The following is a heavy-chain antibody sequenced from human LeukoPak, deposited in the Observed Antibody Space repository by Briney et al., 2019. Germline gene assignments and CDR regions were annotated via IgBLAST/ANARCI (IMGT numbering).Heavy chain of an antibody. CDR3: ARAGSDWELDY. J-gene: IGHJ4*02. CDR1: GDSVSNSSAG. Sequence: SQTLSLTCALSGDSVSNSSAGWTWLRQSPSRGLEWLGRTYYRSKWYNHYALSVKSRIIINPNTSKNQFSLQLTSVTPEDTAVYYCARAGSDWELDYWGQGTLVTVSS. D-gene: IGHD2-21*02. CDR2: TYYRSKWYN. V-gene: IGHV6-1*01.